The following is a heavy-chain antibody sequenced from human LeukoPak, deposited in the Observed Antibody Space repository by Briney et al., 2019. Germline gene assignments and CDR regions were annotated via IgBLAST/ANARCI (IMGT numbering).Heavy chain of an antibody. V-gene: IGHV4-39*07. CDR3: ARVSSILRPDAFDI. D-gene: IGHD1-26*01. CDR1: SGSITSSSYY. J-gene: IGHJ3*02. CDR2: KFYSGST. Sequence: SETLSLTCTVSSGSITSSSYYWVWIRQPPGMGLEWIGSKFYSGSTYYNPSLKSRVTISVDTSKNQFSLKLSSVTAADTAVYYCARVSSILRPDAFDIWGQGTMVTVSS.